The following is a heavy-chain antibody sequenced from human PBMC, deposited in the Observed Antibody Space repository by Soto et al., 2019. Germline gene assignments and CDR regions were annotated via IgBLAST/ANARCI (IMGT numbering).Heavy chain of an antibody. V-gene: IGHV3-23*01. CDR2: ISGSGGST. CDR1: GFTFSSYA. D-gene: IGHD3-22*01. J-gene: IGHJ1*01. Sequence: EVQLLESGGGLVQPGGSLRLSCAASGFTFSSYAMSWVRQAPGKGLEWVSAISGSGGSTYYADSVKGRFTISRDNSKNTLYLQMNSLRAEDTAVYYCAKVYYYDSSGYYGEYFQHWGHGTLVTVSS. CDR3: AKVYYYDSSGYYGEYFQH.